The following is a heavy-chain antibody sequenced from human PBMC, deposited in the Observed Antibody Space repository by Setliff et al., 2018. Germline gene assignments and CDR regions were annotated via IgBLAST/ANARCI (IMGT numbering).Heavy chain of an antibody. CDR3: ARDLHYDPTYSLPGHAFDS. J-gene: IGHJ3*01. D-gene: IGHD3-22*01. Sequence: PSETLSLTCTVSGYSISNGFYWGWSRQSPVKGLEWIGRWFDGGSAYYSTSLKNRAPISLDASNNQFALKLTPATAADSAVEYCARDLHYDPTYSLPGHAFDSWCPGTMVTV. CDR2: WFDGGSA. V-gene: IGHV4-38-2*02. CDR1: GYSISNGFY.